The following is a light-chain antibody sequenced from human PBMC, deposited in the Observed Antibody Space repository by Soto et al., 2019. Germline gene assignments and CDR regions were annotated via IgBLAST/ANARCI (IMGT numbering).Light chain of an antibody. J-gene: IGKJ3*01. CDR2: DAS. Sequence: DIQMTQSPSSLSASVGDRVTITCQASQDISNYLNWYQQKPGKAPKLLIYDASNLETGVPSRFSGSGSGTDFTFTISSLPPENIETYYCQQYDNLPLTFGPGTKVDIK. CDR1: QDISNY. V-gene: IGKV1-33*01. CDR3: QQYDNLPLT.